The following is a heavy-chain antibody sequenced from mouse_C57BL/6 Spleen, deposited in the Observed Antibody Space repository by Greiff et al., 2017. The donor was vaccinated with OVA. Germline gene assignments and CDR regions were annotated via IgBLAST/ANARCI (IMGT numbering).Heavy chain of an antibody. CDR2: ISYDGSN. CDR3: AREGYYGSSYDFDY. CDR1: GYSITSGYY. J-gene: IGHJ2*01. D-gene: IGHD1-1*01. Sequence: VQLKESGPGLVKPSQSLSLTCSVTGYSITSGYYWNWIRQFPGNKLEWMGYISYDGSNNYNPSLKNRISITRDTSKNQFFLKLNSVTTEDTATYYCAREGYYGSSYDFDYWGQGTTLTVSS. V-gene: IGHV3-6*01.